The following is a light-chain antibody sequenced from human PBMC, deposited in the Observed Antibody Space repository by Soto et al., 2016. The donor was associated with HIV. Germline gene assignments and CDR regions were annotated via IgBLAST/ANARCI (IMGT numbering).Light chain of an antibody. Sequence: SYELTQPPSVSVSPGQAALITCSGDKLGNKYASWYQQKPGQSPVLVIYEDVKRPSGIPERFSGSNSGNTATLTISGTQSMDEAVYYCQAWDSSAAVFGGGTSLTV. CDR3: QAWDSSAAV. J-gene: IGLJ2*01. CDR2: EDV. CDR1: KLGNKY. V-gene: IGLV3-1*01.